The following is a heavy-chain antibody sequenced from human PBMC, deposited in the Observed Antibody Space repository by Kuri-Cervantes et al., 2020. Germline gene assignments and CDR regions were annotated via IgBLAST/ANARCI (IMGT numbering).Heavy chain of an antibody. CDR3: ARYVYGVTTQFDY. V-gene: IGHV3-21*06. CDR2: ISSNSDYI. J-gene: IGHJ4*02. CDR1: GFTFGDYA. Sequence: GESLKISCTASGFTFGDYAMSWFRQAPGKGLEWVSSISSNSDYIYYADSVKGRFTISRDNAKNSLYLQMNSLRAEDTAVYYCARYVYGVTTQFDYWGQGTLVTVSS. D-gene: IGHD4-17*01.